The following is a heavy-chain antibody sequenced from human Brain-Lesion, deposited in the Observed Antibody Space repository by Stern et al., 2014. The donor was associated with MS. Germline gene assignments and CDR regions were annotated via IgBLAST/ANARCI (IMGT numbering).Heavy chain of an antibody. CDR3: ARDRLGYCTNGVCHSGMDV. J-gene: IGHJ6*02. D-gene: IGHD2-8*01. Sequence: EVQLVQSGGGLVQPGGSLRLSCAASGFTFSSYWMHWVRQAPGKGLVWVSRINSDGSSTSYADSVKGRFTISRDNAKNTLYLQMNNLRAEDTAVYYCARDRLGYCTNGVCHSGMDVWGQGTTVTVSS. V-gene: IGHV3-74*01. CDR1: GFTFSSYW. CDR2: INSDGSST.